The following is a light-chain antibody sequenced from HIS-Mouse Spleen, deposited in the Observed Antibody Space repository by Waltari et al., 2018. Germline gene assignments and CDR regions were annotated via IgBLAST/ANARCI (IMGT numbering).Light chain of an antibody. CDR1: SSDVGSYNL. CDR3: CSYAGSSTFVVV. CDR2: EGS. V-gene: IGLV2-23*03. Sequence: QSALTQPASVSGSPGQSITISCTGTSSDVGSYNLVSWYQQHPGKAPKLMMYEGSKRPAGFSNRFSGSKSGNTASLTISGLQAEDEADYYCCSYAGSSTFVVVFGGGTKLTVL. J-gene: IGLJ2*01.